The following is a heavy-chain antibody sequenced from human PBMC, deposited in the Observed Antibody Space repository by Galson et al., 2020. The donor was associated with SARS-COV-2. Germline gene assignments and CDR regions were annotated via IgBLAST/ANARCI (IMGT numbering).Heavy chain of an antibody. CDR2: IYPGDSDT. CDR1: GYSFTSYW. V-gene: IGHV5-51*01. CDR3: AKEVWVGNYYYGMDV. D-gene: IGHD2-15*01. J-gene: IGHJ6*02. Sequence: GESLKISCKASGYSFTSYWIGWVRQMPGKGLEWMGVIYPGDSDTRYSPPFQGQVTISADRSISTAYLQWSSLKASDTAVYYCAKEVWVGNYYYGMDVWGQGTTVTVSS.